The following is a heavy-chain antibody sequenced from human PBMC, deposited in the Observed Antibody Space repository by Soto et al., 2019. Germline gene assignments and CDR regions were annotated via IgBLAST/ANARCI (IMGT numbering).Heavy chain of an antibody. J-gene: IGHJ6*02. Sequence: EVQLVESGGALVQPGGSLKLSCAASGFTFSGSAMHWVRQASGKGLEWVGRIRSKANSYATAYGASVTGRFTISRDDSKNTAYLLMNSLKSEDTAVYYCTKTPPGMDVWGQGTTVTVSS. CDR2: IRSKANSYAT. D-gene: IGHD2-15*01. CDR3: TKTPPGMDV. V-gene: IGHV3-73*02. CDR1: GFTFSGSA.